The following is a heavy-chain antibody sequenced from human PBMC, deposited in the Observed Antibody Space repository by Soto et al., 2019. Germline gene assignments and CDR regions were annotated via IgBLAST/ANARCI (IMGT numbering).Heavy chain of an antibody. CDR3: ARDPLWGTAIGLWYFDL. J-gene: IGHJ2*01. D-gene: IGHD5-18*01. V-gene: IGHV3-30-3*01. Sequence: QVQLVESGGGVVQPGRSLRLSCAASGFTFNNYAMHWVRQAPGKGLEWVALISYDGSNKYYADSVKGRFTISRDNSKNPLYLQMNSLRAEDTAVYYCARDPLWGTAIGLWYFDLWGRGTLVTVSS. CDR2: ISYDGSNK. CDR1: GFTFNNYA.